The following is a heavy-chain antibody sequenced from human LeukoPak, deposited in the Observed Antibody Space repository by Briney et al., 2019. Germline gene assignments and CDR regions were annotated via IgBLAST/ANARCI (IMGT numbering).Heavy chain of an antibody. D-gene: IGHD6-19*01. V-gene: IGHV1-8*01. CDR3: ARAQWRAGTPY. CDR1: GYTFTSYD. Sequence: GASVKVSCKASGYTFTSYDINWVRQATGQGLEWMGWMNPNSGNTGYAQKFQGRVTMTRKTSISTAYMELSSLRSEATAVYYCARAQWRAGTPYWGQGTLVTVSS. J-gene: IGHJ4*02. CDR2: MNPNSGNT.